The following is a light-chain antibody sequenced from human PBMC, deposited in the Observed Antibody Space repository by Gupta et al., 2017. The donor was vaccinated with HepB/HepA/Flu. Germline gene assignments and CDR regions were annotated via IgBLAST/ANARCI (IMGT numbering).Light chain of an antibody. J-gene: IGKJ1*01. Sequence: DIVLTQSPATLSLSPGERATLSCRASQGVGFDLAWFQQRPGQAPRLLIYNALHRDTDIPLRFSGSGSGTDFTLTLSSMEPEDFAVYFCQQRRHWPRTFGQGTKVEIK. CDR3: QQRRHWPRT. CDR1: QGVGFD. V-gene: IGKV3-11*01. CDR2: NAL.